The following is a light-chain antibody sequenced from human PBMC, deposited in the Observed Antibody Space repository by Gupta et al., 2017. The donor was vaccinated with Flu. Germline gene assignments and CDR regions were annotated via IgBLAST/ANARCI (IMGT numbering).Light chain of an antibody. CDR2: KAS. V-gene: IGKV1-5*03. CDR1: QSISNY. CDR3: QQDNRYSYT. Sequence: DIQMTQSPSTLSASIGDRVTITCRANQSISNYLAWYQQKPGKAPKLLIYKASALESGVPSRFSGSGSGAEFTLTITGLQPDDFATYYCQQDNRYSYTFGQGTKVEIK. J-gene: IGKJ2*01.